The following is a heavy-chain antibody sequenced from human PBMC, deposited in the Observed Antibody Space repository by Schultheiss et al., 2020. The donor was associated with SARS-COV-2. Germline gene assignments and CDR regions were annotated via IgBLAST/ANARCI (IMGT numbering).Heavy chain of an antibody. V-gene: IGHV4-59*01. Sequence: SETLSLTCAVYGGSFSGYYWSWIRQPPGKGLEWIGYIYYSGSTNYNPSLKSRVTISVDTSKNQFSLKLSSVTAADTAVYYWSSHPTYYYDSSGYLFDYWGQGTLVTVSS. CDR1: GGSFSGYY. J-gene: IGHJ4*02. D-gene: IGHD3-22*01. CDR3: SSHPTYYYDSSGYLFDY. CDR2: IYYSGST.